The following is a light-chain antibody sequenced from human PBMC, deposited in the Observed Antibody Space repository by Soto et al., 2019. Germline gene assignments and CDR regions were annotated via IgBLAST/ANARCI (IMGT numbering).Light chain of an antibody. CDR1: SSDVGGYNY. CDR2: DVS. CDR3: SSYTSSSLHV. Sequence: QSALTQPASVSGSPGQSITISCTGTSSDVGGYNYVSWYQQHPGKAPKLMIYDVSNRPSGVSNRFSGSKSGNTASLTISGLKDEEAADYYCSSYTSSSLHVFGTGTKVTVL. J-gene: IGLJ1*01. V-gene: IGLV2-14*03.